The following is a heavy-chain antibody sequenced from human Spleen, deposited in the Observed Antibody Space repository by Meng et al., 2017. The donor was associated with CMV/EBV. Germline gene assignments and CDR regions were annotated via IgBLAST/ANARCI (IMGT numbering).Heavy chain of an antibody. CDR2: ISAYNGNT. J-gene: IGHJ6*02. D-gene: IGHD4-17*01. CDR3: AREGYGDDYYYYGMDV. V-gene: IGHV1-18*01. CDR1: GYTFTSYG. Sequence: ASVKVSCKASGYTFTSYGISWVRQAPGQGLEWMGWISAYNGNTNYAQKLQGRVTMTTDTSTSTAYMELRSLRSDETAVYYCAREGYGDDYYYYGMDVWGQGTTVTVSS.